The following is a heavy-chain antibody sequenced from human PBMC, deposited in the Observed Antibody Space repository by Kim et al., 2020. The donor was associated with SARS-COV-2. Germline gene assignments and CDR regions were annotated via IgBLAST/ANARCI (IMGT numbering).Heavy chain of an antibody. CDR1: GGSISSYY. D-gene: IGHD3-22*01. CDR2: IYYSGST. V-gene: IGHV4-59*13. Sequence: SETLSLTCTVSGGSISSYYWSWIRQPPGKGLEWIGYIYYSGSTNYNPSLKSRVTISVDTSKNQFSLKLSSVTAADTAVYYCASYDSSGYYYVYWGQGTLVTVSS. CDR3: ASYDSSGYYYVY. J-gene: IGHJ4*02.